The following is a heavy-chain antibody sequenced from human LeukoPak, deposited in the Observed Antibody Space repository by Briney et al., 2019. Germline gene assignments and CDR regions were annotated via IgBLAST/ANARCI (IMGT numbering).Heavy chain of an antibody. CDR2: IVVGSGNT. CDR3: AAGTHYYDSSGPATWYFDL. CDR1: GFTFTSSA. D-gene: IGHD3-22*01. Sequence: ASVKVSCKASGFTFTSSAVQWVRQARGQRLEWIGWIVVGSGNTNYAQKFQERVTITRDMSTSTAYMELSSLRSEDTAVYYCAAGTHYYDSSGPATWYFDLWGRGTLVTVSS. V-gene: IGHV1-58*01. J-gene: IGHJ2*01.